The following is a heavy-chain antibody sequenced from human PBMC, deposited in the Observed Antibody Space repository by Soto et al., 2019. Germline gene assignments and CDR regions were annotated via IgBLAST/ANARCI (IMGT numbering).Heavy chain of an antibody. CDR2: INHSGST. Sequence: SETLSLTCAVYGGSFSGYYWSWIRQPPGKGLEWIGEINHSGSTNYNPSLKSRVTISVDTSKNQFSLKLSSVTAADTAVYYCAREVCGELTIFGVVNPEDYYYMTSGAKGPRSPSP. J-gene: IGHJ6*03. CDR3: AREVCGELTIFGVVNPEDYYYMTS. CDR1: GGSFSGYY. D-gene: IGHD3-3*01. V-gene: IGHV4-34*01.